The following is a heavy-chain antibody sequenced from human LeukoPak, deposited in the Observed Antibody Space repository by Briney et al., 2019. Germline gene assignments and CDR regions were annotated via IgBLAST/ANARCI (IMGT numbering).Heavy chain of an antibody. V-gene: IGHV3-48*01. CDR1: GFTFSSYS. CDR3: AKDRGILTGTYFDY. D-gene: IGHD3-9*01. CDR2: ISSSSSTI. J-gene: IGHJ4*02. Sequence: GGSLRLSCAASGFTFSSYSMNWVRQAPGKGLEGGSYISSSSSTIYYADAVKGRFTISRDNAKNSLYLQMNSLRAEDTAVYYCAKDRGILTGTYFDYWGQGTLVTVSS.